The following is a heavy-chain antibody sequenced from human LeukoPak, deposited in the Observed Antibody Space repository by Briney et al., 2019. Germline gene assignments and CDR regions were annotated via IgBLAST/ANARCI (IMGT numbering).Heavy chain of an antibody. CDR3: ARGKWQTVPFDC. D-gene: IGHD5-12*01. J-gene: IGHJ4*02. Sequence: PGGSLRLSCVASGFTFSDYYMSWIRQAPGKGLEWISYISSSASTIYYTDSVKGRFTISRDNAKSSLYLQMNSLRDDDTAVYYCARGKWQTVPFDCWGQGTLVTVSS. V-gene: IGHV3-11*01. CDR1: GFTFSDYY. CDR2: ISSSASTI.